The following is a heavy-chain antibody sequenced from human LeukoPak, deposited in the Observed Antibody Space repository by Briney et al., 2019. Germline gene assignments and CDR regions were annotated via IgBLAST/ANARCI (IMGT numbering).Heavy chain of an antibody. D-gene: IGHD2-2*02. Sequence: SVKVSCKASGGTFSSYTISWVRQAPGQGLEWMGRIIPILGIANYAQKFQGRVTITADKSTSTAYMELSSLRSEDTAVYYCARDPPNCSSTSCYIRARDPYFDYWGQGTLVTVSS. J-gene: IGHJ4*02. CDR1: GGTFSSYT. CDR3: ARDPPNCSSTSCYIRARDPYFDY. CDR2: IIPILGIA. V-gene: IGHV1-69*04.